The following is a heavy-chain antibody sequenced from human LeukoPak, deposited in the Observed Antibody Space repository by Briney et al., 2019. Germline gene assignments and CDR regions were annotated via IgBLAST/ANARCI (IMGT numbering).Heavy chain of an antibody. CDR2: INHRGST. Sequence: ETLSLTCAVYGGSFSGYYWSWIRQPPGKGLEWIGEINHRGSTNYNPSLKSRVTISVDTSKNQFSLKLSSVTAADTDVYYCARGRGYCSSTSCYYSYYYYMDVWGKGTTVTVSS. CDR1: GGSFSGYY. V-gene: IGHV4-34*01. J-gene: IGHJ6*03. CDR3: ARGRGYCSSTSCYYSYYYYMDV. D-gene: IGHD2-2*01.